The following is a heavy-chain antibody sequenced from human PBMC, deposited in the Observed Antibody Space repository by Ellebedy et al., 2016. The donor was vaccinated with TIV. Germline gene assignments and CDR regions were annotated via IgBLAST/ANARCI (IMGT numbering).Heavy chain of an antibody. CDR2: INTNSGRT. CDR1: GFSFTGYY. CDR3: ARKTGNRGDFDI. Sequence: AASVKVSCKASGFSFTGYYIHWVRQAPGQGLEWMGWINTNSGRTKYAQKFQDWVTITRDTSISTAYMDVTRLRTDDTGVYYCARKTGNRGDFDIWGQGTMVAVSS. D-gene: IGHD7-27*01. V-gene: IGHV1-2*04. J-gene: IGHJ3*02.